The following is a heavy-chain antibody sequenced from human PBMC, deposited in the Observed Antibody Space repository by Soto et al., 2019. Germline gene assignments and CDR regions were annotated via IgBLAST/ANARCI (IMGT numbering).Heavy chain of an antibody. D-gene: IGHD3-3*01. CDR3: AGDYDVWSGWGYYGMDV. V-gene: IGHV6-1*01. Sequence: SQTLSLTCAISGDSVSSNSAAWNWIRQSPSRGLEWLGRTYYRSKWYNDYAVSVKSRITINPDTSRNQFSLQLNSVTPEDTAVYYCAGDYDVWSGWGYYGMDVWGQGTTVTVSS. CDR2: TYYRSKWYN. CDR1: GDSVSSNSAA. J-gene: IGHJ6*02.